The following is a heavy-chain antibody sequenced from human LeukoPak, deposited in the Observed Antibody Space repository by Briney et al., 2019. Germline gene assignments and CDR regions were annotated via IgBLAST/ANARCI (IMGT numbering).Heavy chain of an antibody. CDR3: ARDSTVTTFYYYYYYMDV. D-gene: IGHD4-17*01. CDR1: GYTFTSYD. J-gene: IGHJ6*03. CDR2: MNPNSGNT. Sequence: GVSVKVSCKASGYTFTSYDINWVRQATGQGLEWMGWMNPNSGNTGYAQKFQGRVTMTRNTSISTAYMELSSLRSEDTAVYYCARDSTVTTFYYYYYYMDVWGKGTTVTVSS. V-gene: IGHV1-8*01.